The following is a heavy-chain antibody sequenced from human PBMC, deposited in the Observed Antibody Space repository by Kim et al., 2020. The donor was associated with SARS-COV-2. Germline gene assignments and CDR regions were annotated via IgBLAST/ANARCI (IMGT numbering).Heavy chain of an antibody. CDR3: ATAQHPRGGWFDP. J-gene: IGHJ5*02. V-gene: IGHV1-24*01. D-gene: IGHD3-10*01. Sequence: YEQKLQGRVTMTEDTSQDTADMELSSLRSEDTAVYYCATAQHPRGGWFDPWGQGTLVTVSS.